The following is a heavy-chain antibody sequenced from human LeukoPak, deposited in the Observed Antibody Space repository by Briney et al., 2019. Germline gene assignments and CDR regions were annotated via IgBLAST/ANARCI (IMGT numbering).Heavy chain of an antibody. Sequence: TGGSLRLSCAASGFTFSSYWMMWVRQAPGKGLEWVATIKTDGSENYHVDSVKGRFSISRDNTKNSLFLQLNSLRVEDTAVYYCVRYEMDVWGQGTTATVSS. V-gene: IGHV3-7*01. D-gene: IGHD3-3*01. J-gene: IGHJ6*02. CDR1: GFTFSSYW. CDR3: VRYEMDV. CDR2: IKTDGSEN.